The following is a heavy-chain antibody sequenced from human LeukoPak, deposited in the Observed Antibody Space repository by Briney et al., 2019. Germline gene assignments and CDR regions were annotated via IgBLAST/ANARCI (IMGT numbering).Heavy chain of an antibody. CDR2: ISYSGST. Sequence: PSETLSLTCAVSGGSINNYFWSWIRQPPGKGLEWIGYISYSGSTNYNPSLKSRVTISVDTSKNQFSLKLNSVTTADTAVYYCARDNYGGVTKFDPWGQGTRVTVSS. CDR3: ARDNYGGVTKFDP. CDR1: GGSINNYF. J-gene: IGHJ5*02. V-gene: IGHV4-59*01. D-gene: IGHD3-16*01.